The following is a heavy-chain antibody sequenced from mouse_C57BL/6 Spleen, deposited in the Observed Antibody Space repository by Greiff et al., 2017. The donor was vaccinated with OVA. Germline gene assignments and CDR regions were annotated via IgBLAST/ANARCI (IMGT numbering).Heavy chain of an antibody. CDR1: GYTFTSYW. CDR2: IHPNSGST. CDR3: ARVGVLLRYFDY. J-gene: IGHJ2*01. V-gene: IGHV1-64*01. Sequence: VQLQQPGAELVKPGASVKLSCKASGYTFTSYWMHWVKQRPGQGLEWIGMIHPNSGSTNYNEKFKSKATLTVDKSSSTAYMQLSSLTSEDSAVYYCARVGVLLRYFDYWGQGTTLTVSS. D-gene: IGHD1-1*01.